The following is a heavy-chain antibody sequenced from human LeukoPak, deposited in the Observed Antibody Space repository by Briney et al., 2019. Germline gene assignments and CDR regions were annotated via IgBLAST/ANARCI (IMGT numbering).Heavy chain of an antibody. D-gene: IGHD1-14*01. Sequence: ASVKVSCKASGYTFTSYAIHWVRQAPGQRLEWMGWINAGNGNTKYSQKFQGRVTITRDTSASTAYMELSSLRSEDTAVYYCARDNRNFGPFDYWGQGTLVTVSS. J-gene: IGHJ4*02. CDR1: GYTFTSYA. CDR2: INAGNGNT. CDR3: ARDNRNFGPFDY. V-gene: IGHV1-3*01.